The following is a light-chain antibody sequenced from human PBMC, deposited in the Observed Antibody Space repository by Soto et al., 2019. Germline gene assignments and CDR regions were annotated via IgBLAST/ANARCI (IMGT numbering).Light chain of an antibody. CDR2: AAS. J-gene: IGKJ1*01. CDR1: QSISSS. Sequence: DIQMTQSPSSLSASVGDRFTITCRASQSISSSLNWYQQKPGKAPKILIYAASSLQSGVPSRFSGSGSGTAFTLTISSLQPEDFATYYGQQSYSTPWTVGQGTKVEIK. CDR3: QQSYSTPWT. V-gene: IGKV1-39*01.